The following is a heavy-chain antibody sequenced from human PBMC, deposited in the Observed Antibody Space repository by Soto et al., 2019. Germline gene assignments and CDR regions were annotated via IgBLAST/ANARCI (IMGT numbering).Heavy chain of an antibody. D-gene: IGHD5-18*01. CDR3: ARDTGYTFGSLNY. CDR1: GYTFTSYA. J-gene: IGHJ4*02. Sequence: ASVKVSCKASGYTFTSYAMHWVRQAPGQRLEWMGWINAGNGNTKYSQKFQGRVTITRDTSASTAYMELNSLKSEDTAMYYCARDTGYTFGSLNYWGPGTLVTVSS. CDR2: INAGNGNT. V-gene: IGHV1-3*01.